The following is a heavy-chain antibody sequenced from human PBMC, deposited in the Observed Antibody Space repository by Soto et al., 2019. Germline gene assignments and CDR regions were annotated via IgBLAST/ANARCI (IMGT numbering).Heavy chain of an antibody. CDR1: GFTFSSYS. D-gene: IGHD3-10*01. CDR3: ARDVAVREEY. J-gene: IGHJ4*02. Sequence: EVQLVESGGGLVQPGGSLRLSRAASGFTFSSYSMNWVRQAPGKGLEWLSFISGSGTTIHYADSVKGRFTISRDNAKNSLYLQMNSLRAEDTAVYYCARDVAVREEYWGQGTLVTVSS. V-gene: IGHV3-48*01. CDR2: ISGSGTTI.